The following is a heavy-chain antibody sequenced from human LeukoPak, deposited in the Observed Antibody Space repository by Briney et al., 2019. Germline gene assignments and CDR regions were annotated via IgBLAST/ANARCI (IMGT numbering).Heavy chain of an antibody. CDR1: GFTFSSYA. D-gene: IGHD3-3*01. V-gene: IGHV3-21*01. CDR3: ARAFYYDFWSGYPGYYYYGMDV. Sequence: GGSLRLSCAASGFTFSSYAMHWVRQAPGKGLEWVSSISSSSSYIYYADSVKGRFTISRDNAKNSLYLQMNSLRAEDTAVYYCARAFYYDFWSGYPGYYYYGMDVWGQGTTVTVSS. CDR2: ISSSSSYI. J-gene: IGHJ6*02.